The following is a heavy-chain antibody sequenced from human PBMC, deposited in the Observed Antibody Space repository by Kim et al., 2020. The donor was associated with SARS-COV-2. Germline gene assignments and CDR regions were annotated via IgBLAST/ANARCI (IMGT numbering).Heavy chain of an antibody. Sequence: ASVKVSCKASGYTFTSYGISWVRQAPGQGLEWMGWISAYNGNTNYAQKLQGRVTMTTDTSTSTAYMELRSLRSDDTAVYYCARVDSYGDPVVGYYYMDVWGKGTTVTVSS. CDR3: ARVDSYGDPVVGYYYMDV. CDR2: ISAYNGNT. CDR1: GYTFTSYG. V-gene: IGHV1-18*01. J-gene: IGHJ6*03. D-gene: IGHD4-17*01.